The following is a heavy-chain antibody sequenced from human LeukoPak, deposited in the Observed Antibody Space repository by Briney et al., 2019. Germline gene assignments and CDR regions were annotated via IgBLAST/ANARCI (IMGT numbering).Heavy chain of an antibody. J-gene: IGHJ4*02. Sequence: GGSLRLSCAASGFTFSGSDMHWVRQASGKGLEWVGRIRTKSNSYATAYSASVKGRFTISGDDSKNTVYLQMISLKSEDTAVYYCSTFDNSGYYNGAFYAYWGRGILVTVSS. CDR2: IRTKSNSYAT. V-gene: IGHV3-73*01. CDR1: GFTFSGSD. CDR3: STFDNSGYYNGAFYAY. D-gene: IGHD3-22*01.